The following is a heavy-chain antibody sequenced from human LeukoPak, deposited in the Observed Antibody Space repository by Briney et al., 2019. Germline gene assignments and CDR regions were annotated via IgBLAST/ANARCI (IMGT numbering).Heavy chain of an antibody. CDR3: AKDGPRQLVRFLTPGRPVY. CDR1: GFTFSSYA. Sequence: GGSLRLSCAASGFTFSSYAMSWVRQAPGKGLEWVSAISGSGGSTYYADSVKGRFTISRDNSKNTLYLQMNSLRAEDTAVYYCAKDGPRQLVRFLTPGRPVYWGQGTLVTVSS. CDR2: ISGSGGST. D-gene: IGHD6-13*01. V-gene: IGHV3-23*01. J-gene: IGHJ4*02.